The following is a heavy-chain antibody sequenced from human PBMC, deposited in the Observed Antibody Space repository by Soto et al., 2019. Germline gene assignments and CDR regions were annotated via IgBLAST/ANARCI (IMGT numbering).Heavy chain of an antibody. J-gene: IGHJ6*02. Sequence: PSETLSLTCTVSGGSISSSSYYWGWIRQPPGKGLEWIGSIYYSGSTYYNPSLKSRVTISVDTSKNQFSLELSSVTAADTAVYYCARRPIGDYDFWSGYSFYYYYGMDVWGQGTTVTVSS. CDR3: ARRPIGDYDFWSGYSFYYYYGMDV. V-gene: IGHV4-39*01. D-gene: IGHD3-3*01. CDR2: IYYSGST. CDR1: GGSISSSSYY.